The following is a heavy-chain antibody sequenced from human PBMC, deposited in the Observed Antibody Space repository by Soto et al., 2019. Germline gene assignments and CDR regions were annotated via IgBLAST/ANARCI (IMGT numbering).Heavy chain of an antibody. CDR3: ARXEDRLRRFDP. J-gene: IGHJ5*02. D-gene: IGHD4-17*01. Sequence: ASVKVSCKASGYTFTIYGISWVRQAPGQGLEWMGWISPYNGNTNYAQKLQGRVTMTTDTSTSTAYMELRSLRSDDTAVYYCARXEDRLRRFDPWGQGTLVTVSS. V-gene: IGHV1-18*01. CDR2: ISPYNGNT. CDR1: GYTFTIYG.